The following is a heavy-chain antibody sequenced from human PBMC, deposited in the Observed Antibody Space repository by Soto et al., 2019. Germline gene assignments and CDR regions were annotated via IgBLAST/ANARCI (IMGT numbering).Heavy chain of an antibody. Sequence: PSETLSLTCTVSGGSISSGGNYWSWIRQHPGKGLEWIGYIYYSGSTYYNPSLKSRVTISVDTSKNQFSLKLSSVTAADTAVYYCARDLGPSLQYFDYWGQGTLVTVS. CDR3: ARDLGPSLQYFDY. J-gene: IGHJ4*02. CDR1: GGSISSGGNY. V-gene: IGHV4-31*03. D-gene: IGHD1-1*01. CDR2: IYYSGST.